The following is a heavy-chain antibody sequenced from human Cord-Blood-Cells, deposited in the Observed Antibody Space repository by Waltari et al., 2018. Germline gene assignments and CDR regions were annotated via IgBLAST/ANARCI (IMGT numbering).Heavy chain of an antibody. J-gene: IGHJ3*02. Sequence: EVQLVESGGGLVQPGGSLRLSCAASGFPFSSYWLHWVSPAPGKGLVWVSRSNSDGSSTSYADSVKGRFTISRDNAKNTLYLQMNSLRAEDTAVYYCARTYSGSSKYAFDIWGQGTMVTVSS. CDR1: GFPFSSYW. CDR2: SNSDGSST. CDR3: ARTYSGSSKYAFDI. V-gene: IGHV3-74*01. D-gene: IGHD1-26*01.